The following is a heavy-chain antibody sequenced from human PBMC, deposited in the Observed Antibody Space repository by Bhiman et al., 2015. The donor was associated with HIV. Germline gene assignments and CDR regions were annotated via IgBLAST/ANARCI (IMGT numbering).Heavy chain of an antibody. J-gene: IGHJ4*02. D-gene: IGHD3-3*01. CDR3: ARGAFLGYNFWSGYLDY. V-gene: IGHV3-33*08. CDR2: IRYDGSNK. CDR1: GFTFSSYG. Sequence: QVQLVESGGGVVQPGRSLRLSCAASGFTFSSYGMHWVRQAPGKGLEWVAFIRYDGSNKYYADSVKGRFTISRDNAKNSLYLQMNSLRAEDTAVYYCARGAFLGYNFWSGYLDYWGQGTLVTVSS.